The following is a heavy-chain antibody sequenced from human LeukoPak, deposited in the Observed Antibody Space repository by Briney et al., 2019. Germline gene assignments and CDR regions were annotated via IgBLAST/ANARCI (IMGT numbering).Heavy chain of an antibody. V-gene: IGHV3-30*02. Sequence: GGSLILSCAASGFIFSRFGMHWVRQAPGKGLQWVSFIRYDGNNKYYEDSMKGRLTISRDNSKNTLYLQMNSLRPDDTAVYYCAKSYCDGDCLNDAFDIWGQGTMVTVSS. CDR2: IRYDGNNK. CDR1: GFIFSRFG. J-gene: IGHJ3*02. CDR3: AKSYCDGDCLNDAFDI. D-gene: IGHD2-21*02.